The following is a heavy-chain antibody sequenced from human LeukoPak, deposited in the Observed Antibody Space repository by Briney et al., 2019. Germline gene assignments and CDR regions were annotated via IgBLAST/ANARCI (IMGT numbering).Heavy chain of an antibody. CDR1: GGSISGYY. Sequence: SETLSLTCTVSGGSISGYYWSWIRQTPGKGLAWIGYIHYSGNTNYNPSLKSRVTMSVDTSKIQFSLQLSSVTAADTAIYFCARRGCGDKRWIDYWGQGTLVTVSS. V-gene: IGHV4-59*01. CDR3: ARRGCGDKRWIDY. CDR2: IHYSGNT. D-gene: IGHD4-23*01. J-gene: IGHJ4*02.